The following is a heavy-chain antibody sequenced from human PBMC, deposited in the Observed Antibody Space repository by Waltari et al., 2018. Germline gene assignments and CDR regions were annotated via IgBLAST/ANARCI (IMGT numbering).Heavy chain of an antibody. CDR3: AIRGCTVANCYMRNWLDP. D-gene: IGHD2-2*01. J-gene: IGHJ5*02. CDR2: INHGGGT. CDR1: GGPFDTSY. Sequence: QVQLQQWGAGLLKPSETLSLTCAVYGGPFDTSYWTLFRQPPGKGLEWIGEINHGGGTSYNPSLKSRATISQDTSKKQLYLNLNSVTAADTAVYYCAIRGCTVANCYMRNWLDPWGQGILVTVSS. V-gene: IGHV4-34*01.